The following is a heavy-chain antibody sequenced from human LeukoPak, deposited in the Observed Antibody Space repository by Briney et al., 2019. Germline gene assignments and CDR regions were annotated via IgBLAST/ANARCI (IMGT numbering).Heavy chain of an antibody. J-gene: IGHJ4*02. Sequence: SETLSLTCAVYGGSFSGYYWSWLRQPPGKGLEWIGEINHSGSTNYNPSLKSRVTISVDTSKNQFSLKLSSVTAADTAVYYCARMGLDYDSGGYSIGFDYWGQGTLVTVSS. CDR2: INHSGST. CDR1: GGSFSGYY. D-gene: IGHD3-22*01. CDR3: ARMGLDYDSGGYSIGFDY. V-gene: IGHV4-34*01.